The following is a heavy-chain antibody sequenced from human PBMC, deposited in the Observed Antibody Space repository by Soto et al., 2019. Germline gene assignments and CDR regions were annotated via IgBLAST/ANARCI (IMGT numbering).Heavy chain of an antibody. CDR3: AREGLDYYYYMDV. Sequence: EVQLVESGGGLVQPGGSLRLSCAASGFTVSSNYMSWVRQAPGKGLEWVSVIYSGGSTYYADSVKGRFTISRVNSKNTLYLQMNSLRAEDTAVYYCAREGLDYYYYMDVWGKGTTVTVSS. CDR2: IYSGGST. V-gene: IGHV3-66*01. CDR1: GFTVSSNY. J-gene: IGHJ6*03.